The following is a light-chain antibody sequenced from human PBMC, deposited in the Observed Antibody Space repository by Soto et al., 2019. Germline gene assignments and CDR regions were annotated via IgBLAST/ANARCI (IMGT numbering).Light chain of an antibody. V-gene: IGLV1-44*01. Sequence: QFVLTQPPSASGTPGQRVTISCSGSSSNIGSNAVSWYQHFPGTAPKVLIYSDDQRPSGVPDRFSGSKSGTSASLAISGLRAEDEADYFCAAWGDSLNTWVFGGGTQLTVL. CDR1: SSNIGSNA. CDR3: AAWGDSLNTWV. CDR2: SDD. J-gene: IGLJ3*02.